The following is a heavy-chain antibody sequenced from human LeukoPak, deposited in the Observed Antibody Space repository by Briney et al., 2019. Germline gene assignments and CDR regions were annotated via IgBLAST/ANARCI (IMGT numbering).Heavy chain of an antibody. Sequence: PGGSLRLSCAGSGFTSGDYAVNWVRQAPRKGLERVSLISGDGGSTYYADSVKGRFTISRDNSKNSLYLQMNSLRTEDTALYYCAKAVEQQPFDYWGQGSLVTVSS. V-gene: IGHV3-43*02. J-gene: IGHJ4*02. CDR2: ISGDGGST. CDR1: GFTSGDYA. CDR3: AKAVEQQPFDY. D-gene: IGHD6-13*01.